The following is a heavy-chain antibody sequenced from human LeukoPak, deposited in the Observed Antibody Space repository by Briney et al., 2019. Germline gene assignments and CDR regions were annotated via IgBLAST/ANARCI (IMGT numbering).Heavy chain of an antibody. V-gene: IGHV1-8*03. Sequence: GASVKVSCKASGYTFTSYGISWVRQAPGQGLEGRGWMNPNTGNTVYAQKLQGRVTFTRNTSITTAYMELGSLTSEDTAVYYCARGPGGSYSGSDYWGQGTLVTVSS. D-gene: IGHD1-26*01. J-gene: IGHJ4*02. CDR1: GYTFTSYG. CDR2: MNPNTGNT. CDR3: ARGPGGSYSGSDY.